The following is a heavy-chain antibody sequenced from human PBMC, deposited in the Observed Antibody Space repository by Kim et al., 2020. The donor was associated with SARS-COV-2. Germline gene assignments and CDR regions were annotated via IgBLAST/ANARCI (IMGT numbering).Heavy chain of an antibody. CDR3: ARDSSEYCSGGSCYYYYYGMDV. D-gene: IGHD2-15*01. Sequence: ASVKVSCPASGYPFTSYGIRWVRHAAGPVLYWMFCISACHGNTNSSPTLPVRFPLTPVTSSRTAYMELRRLRSDDTAVYYCARDSSEYCSGGSCYYYYYGMDVWGQWTTVTDSS. J-gene: IGHJ6*02. CDR2: ISACHGNT. CDR1: GYPFTSYG. V-gene: IGHV1-18*01.